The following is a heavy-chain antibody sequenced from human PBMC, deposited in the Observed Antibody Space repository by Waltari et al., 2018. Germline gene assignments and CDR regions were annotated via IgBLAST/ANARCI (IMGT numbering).Heavy chain of an antibody. CDR2: IYSSGST. Sequence: QLQLQESGPGLVKPSETLSLTCTVSGGSISSSSYYWGWIRQPPGKGVEWIGSIYSSGSTYYNPSLKRRVTISVDTSKNQFSLKLSSVTAADTAVYYCARQGKRWLQLVYDYWGQGTLVTVSS. CDR1: GGSISSSSYY. D-gene: IGHD5-12*01. CDR3: ARQGKRWLQLVYDY. J-gene: IGHJ4*02. V-gene: IGHV4-39*01.